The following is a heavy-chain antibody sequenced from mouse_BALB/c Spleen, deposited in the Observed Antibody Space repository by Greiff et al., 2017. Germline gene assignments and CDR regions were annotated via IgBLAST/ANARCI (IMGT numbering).Heavy chain of an antibody. CDR2: ISDGGSYT. D-gene: IGHD2-14*01. CDR1: GFTFSDYY. Sequence: EVKLVESGGGLVKPGGSLKLSCAASGFTFSDYYMYWVRQTPEKRLEWVATISDGGSYTYYPDSVKGRFTISRDNAKNNLYLQMSSLKSEDTAMYYCASSYRYDGYYAMDYWGQGTSVTVSS. J-gene: IGHJ4*01. V-gene: IGHV5-4*02. CDR3: ASSYRYDGYYAMDY.